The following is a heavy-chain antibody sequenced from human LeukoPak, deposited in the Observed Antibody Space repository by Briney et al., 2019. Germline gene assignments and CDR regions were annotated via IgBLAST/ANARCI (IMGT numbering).Heavy chain of an antibody. CDR3: ARQRSPWSTSFDDAFDI. CDR1: GGSISSSSYY. Sequence: SETLSLTCTVSGGSISSSSYYWGWIRQPPGKGLEWIGSIYYSGSTYYNPSLKSRVTISVDTSKNQFSLKLSSVTAADTAVYYCARQRSPWSTSFDDAFDIWGQGTMVTVSS. J-gene: IGHJ3*02. CDR2: IYYSGST. D-gene: IGHD2-2*01. V-gene: IGHV4-39*01.